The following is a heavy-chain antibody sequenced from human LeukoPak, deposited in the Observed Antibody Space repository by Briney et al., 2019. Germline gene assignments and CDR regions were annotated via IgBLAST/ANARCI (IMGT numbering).Heavy chain of an antibody. CDR1: GGSVSSSGYY. D-gene: IGHD6-13*01. J-gene: IGHJ6*02. CDR2: IYYSGST. V-gene: IGHV4-39*01. CDR3: ARHTAYSSSWYHYYGMDV. Sequence: SETLSLTCTVSGGSVSSSGYYWGWIRQLPGKGLEWIASIYYSGSTYYNPSLKSRVTISVDTSKNQFSLKLSSVTAADTAVYYCARHTAYSSSWYHYYGMDVWGQGTTVTVSS.